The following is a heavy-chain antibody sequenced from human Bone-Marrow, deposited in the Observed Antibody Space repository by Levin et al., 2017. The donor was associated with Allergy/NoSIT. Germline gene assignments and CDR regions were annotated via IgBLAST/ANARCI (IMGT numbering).Heavy chain of an antibody. Sequence: SQTLSLPCTVSGGSISSYYWSWIRQPPGKGLEWIGYIYYSGSTNYNPSLKSRVTISVDTSKNQFSLKLSSVTAADTAVYYCAREVVVAANGAFDIWGQGTMVTVSS. CDR2: IYYSGST. V-gene: IGHV4-59*01. D-gene: IGHD2-15*01. CDR1: GGSISSYY. J-gene: IGHJ3*02. CDR3: AREVVVAANGAFDI.